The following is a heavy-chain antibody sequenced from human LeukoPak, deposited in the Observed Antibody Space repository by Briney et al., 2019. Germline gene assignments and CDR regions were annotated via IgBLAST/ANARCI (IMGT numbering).Heavy chain of an antibody. V-gene: IGHV1-2*06. Sequence: ASVKVSCKVSGYTLTELSMHWVRQAPGQGLEWMGRINPNSGGTNYAQKFQGRVTMTRDTSISTAYMELSRLRSDDTAVYYCARDSSFYCSGGSCYPYNWFDHWGQGTLVTVSS. J-gene: IGHJ5*02. CDR3: ARDSSFYCSGGSCYPYNWFDH. CDR2: INPNSGGT. D-gene: IGHD2-15*01. CDR1: GYTLTELS.